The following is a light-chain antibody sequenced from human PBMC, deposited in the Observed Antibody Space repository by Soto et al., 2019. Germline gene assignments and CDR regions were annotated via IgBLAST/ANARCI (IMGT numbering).Light chain of an antibody. CDR2: DVS. V-gene: IGLV2-14*01. J-gene: IGLJ2*01. Sequence: QSALTQPASVSGTPGQSITISCTGTSTHIGGYNYVSWYQQHPGKAPKLMIYDVSTRPSGVSDRLSGSKSGNTASLTISGLQAEDEADYYCSSYTSTRTVVFGGGTKLTVL. CDR3: SSYTSTRTVV. CDR1: STHIGGYNY.